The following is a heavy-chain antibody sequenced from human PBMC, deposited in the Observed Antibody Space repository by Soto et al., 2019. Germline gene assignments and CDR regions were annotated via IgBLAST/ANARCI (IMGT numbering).Heavy chain of an antibody. Sequence: GGSLRLSCAASGFTFSNHAMSWVRRAAGKGLEWVSGISDAGERTYYADSVRGRFTVSRDNSKNTLYLQMNTLRAEDTAVYYCAKDYSSVWSRGIDVWGQGILVTVSS. CDR2: ISDAGERT. D-gene: IGHD6-19*01. CDR1: GFTFSNHA. J-gene: IGHJ4*02. V-gene: IGHV3-23*01. CDR3: AKDYSSVWSRGIDV.